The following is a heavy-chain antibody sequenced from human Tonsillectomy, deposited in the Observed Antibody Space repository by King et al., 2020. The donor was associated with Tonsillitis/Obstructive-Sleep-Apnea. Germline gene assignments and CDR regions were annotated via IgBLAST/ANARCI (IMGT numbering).Heavy chain of an antibody. V-gene: IGHV3-23*04. CDR2: ISGSGGTT. CDR1: GFTFSSYA. Sequence: VQLVESGGGLVQPGGSLRLSCAGSGFTFSSYAMSWVRQAPGKGLEWVSAISGSGGTTYYADSVNGRFTISRDNSKNTLYLQMDSLRAEDTAIYYCAKVMGGPVAVNPDYFDYWGQGTLVTVSS. J-gene: IGHJ4*02. D-gene: IGHD3-16*01. CDR3: AKVMGGPVAVNPDYFDY.